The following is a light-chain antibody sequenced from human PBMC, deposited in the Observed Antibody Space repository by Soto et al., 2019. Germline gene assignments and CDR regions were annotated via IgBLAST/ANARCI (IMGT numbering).Light chain of an antibody. CDR1: QNIKTW. V-gene: IGKV1-5*01. CDR2: DAS. CDR3: QQYNSYSPL. J-gene: IGKJ1*01. Sequence: DIQMTQSPSTLSASVGDTVTITCRTSQNIKTWLAWHQQKPGKAPKLLIFDASTLESGVPSRFSGSGSGTDFTLTINSLQPDAFAPYYCQQYNSYSPLFGQGTKVESK.